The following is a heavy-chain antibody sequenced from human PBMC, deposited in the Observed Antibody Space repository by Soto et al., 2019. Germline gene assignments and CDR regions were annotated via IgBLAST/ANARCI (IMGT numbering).Heavy chain of an antibody. J-gene: IGHJ4*02. CDR3: ARENYCTTANCFIHFDS. CDR2: IFHTGST. V-gene: IGHV4-31*11. Sequence: SETLSLTCAVSGASISSGDSYWSWIRQRPGKGLEWIGYIFHTGSTYYNPSLKSRVTISLDSSKNQFSLRLTSATAADTAVYLCARENYCTTANCFIHFDSWGQGSLVTVSS. CDR1: GASISSGDSY. D-gene: IGHD2-8*01.